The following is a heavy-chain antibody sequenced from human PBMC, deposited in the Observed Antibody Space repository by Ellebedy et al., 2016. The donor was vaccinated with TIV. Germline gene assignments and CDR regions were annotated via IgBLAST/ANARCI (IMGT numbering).Heavy chain of an antibody. V-gene: IGHV3-74*01. Sequence: GGSLRLXXAASGFTFRNDWMHWVRQAPGKGLVWVSRMNSDGSSTNYADSVKGRFTISRDNAKNTLYLQMHSLRAEDTAVYYCARVSGKYYFDDWGQGTLVTVSS. CDR3: ARVSGKYYFDD. D-gene: IGHD2-8*01. CDR2: MNSDGSST. J-gene: IGHJ4*02. CDR1: GFTFRNDW.